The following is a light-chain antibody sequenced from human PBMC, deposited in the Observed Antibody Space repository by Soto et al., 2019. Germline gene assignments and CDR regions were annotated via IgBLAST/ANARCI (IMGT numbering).Light chain of an antibody. CDR1: QSVGGNY. CDR2: RAS. CDR3: QHYGSSPWT. J-gene: IGKJ1*01. V-gene: IGKV3-20*01. Sequence: EIVLTQSPGTLSLSPGERATLSCRASQSVGGNYLAWFQQKPGQAPRLLVYRASNKAAGIPDRFSGGGSGTDFTLTISSLEPEDFAVYYCQHYGSSPWTFGQGTGVEVK.